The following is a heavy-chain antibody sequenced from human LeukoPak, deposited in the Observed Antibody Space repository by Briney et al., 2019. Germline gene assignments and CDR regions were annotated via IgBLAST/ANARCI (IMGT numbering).Heavy chain of an antibody. CDR2: IGGTTGTI. CDR1: GGPFSGYF. D-gene: IGHD3-10*01. Sequence: LSLTCAVSGGPFSGYFWSWIRQAPGKGLEWVSYIGGTTGTINYADSVKGRFTISRDSAKNSLYLQMNSLRADDAAVYYCARVQYGTNRGGSGYYYMDVWGKGTTVTVSS. CDR3: ARVQYGTNRGGSGYYYMDV. V-gene: IGHV3-11*04. J-gene: IGHJ6*03.